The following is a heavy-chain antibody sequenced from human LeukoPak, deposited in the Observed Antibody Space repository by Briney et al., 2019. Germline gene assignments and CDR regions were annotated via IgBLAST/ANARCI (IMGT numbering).Heavy chain of an antibody. Sequence: SETLSLTCTVSGGSISRYYWSWIRQPPGKGMEWIGYIYYTGNTNYNPSLASRVNISVDTSKNRFSLNLRSVTAADTAVYYCARWGSIAVARFDYWGQGTLVTVSS. CDR3: ARWGSIAVARFDY. CDR2: IYYTGNT. CDR1: GGSISRYY. D-gene: IGHD6-6*01. J-gene: IGHJ4*02. V-gene: IGHV4-59*01.